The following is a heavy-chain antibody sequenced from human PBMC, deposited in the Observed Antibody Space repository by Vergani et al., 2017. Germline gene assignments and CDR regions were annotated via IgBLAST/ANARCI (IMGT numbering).Heavy chain of an antibody. CDR3: ARRSGGYYSGGKVHPLRTAFDV. CDR1: GGSISAGYYF. CDR2: ISASGNA. V-gene: IGHV4-61*02. Sequence: QVQLQASGPGRVKPSPTLSLTCTMSGGSISAGYYFWSWIRQPAGKGLEWLGHISASGNASHSPSLKTRVSMSVDTSKNQFSLTVTSVTAADTAIYFCARRSGGYYSGGKVHPLRTAFDVWVHGTVVTVSS. J-gene: IGHJ3*01. D-gene: IGHD2-15*01.